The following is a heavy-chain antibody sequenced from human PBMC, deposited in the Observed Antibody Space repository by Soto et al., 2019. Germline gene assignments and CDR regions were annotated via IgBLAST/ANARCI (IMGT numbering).Heavy chain of an antibody. J-gene: IGHJ6*02. CDR1: GGSFSSDSFI. D-gene: IGHD1-26*01. Sequence: TLSLTCSVSGGSFSSDSFIWSWVRQFPGKGLEWIGYINYSGTTYYNPSLRSRITMSVDTSKNQFSLNLSSVTAADTAVYYCARDHKWDGMDVWGQGTTVTVSS. CDR3: ARDHKWDGMDV. CDR2: INYSGTT. V-gene: IGHV4-31*03.